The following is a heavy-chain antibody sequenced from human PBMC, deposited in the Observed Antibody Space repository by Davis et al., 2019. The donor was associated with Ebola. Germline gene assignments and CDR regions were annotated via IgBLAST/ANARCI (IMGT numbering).Heavy chain of an antibody. CDR3: ARGVVFPAQFDP. CDR1: GGSISSSSYY. CDR2: IYYSGST. J-gene: IGHJ5*02. V-gene: IGHV4-39*01. D-gene: IGHD3-3*01. Sequence: PSETLSLTCTVSGGSISSSSYYWGWIRQPPGKGLEWIGSIYYSGSTYYNPSLKSRVTISVDTSKNQFSLKLSSVTAADTAVYYCARGVVFPAQFDPWGQGTLVTVSS.